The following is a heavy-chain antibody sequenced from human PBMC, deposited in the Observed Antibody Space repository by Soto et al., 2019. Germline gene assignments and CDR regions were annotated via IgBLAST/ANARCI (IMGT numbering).Heavy chain of an antibody. CDR1: GGSVSSGSHY. J-gene: IGHJ6*02. CDR3: SRGIEGWYQGRYYYGMDV. D-gene: IGHD6-19*01. V-gene: IGHV4-61*03. Sequence: QVQLQESGPGLVEPSETLSLTCTVSGGSVSSGSHYWSWIRQPPGKGLEWIGYIYYSGSTNYNPSLNCRDTILIDSTKNHYSLKLSPVTAADTAVYYCSRGIEGWYQGRYYYGMDVWGQGTTVTVSS. CDR2: IYYSGST.